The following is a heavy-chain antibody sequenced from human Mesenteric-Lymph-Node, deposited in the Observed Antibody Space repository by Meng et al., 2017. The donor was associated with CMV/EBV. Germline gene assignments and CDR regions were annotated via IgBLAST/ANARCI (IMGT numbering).Heavy chain of an antibody. V-gene: IGHV3-30*02. CDR3: AKDLTEIVVVPAASGPTYYYYYGMDV. D-gene: IGHD2-2*01. J-gene: IGHJ6*02. CDR2: IRYDGSNK. Sequence: GESLKISCAASGFTFSSYGMHWVRQAPGKGLEWVAFIRYDGSNKYYADSVKGRFTISRDNSKNTLYLQMNSLRAEDTAVYYCAKDLTEIVVVPAASGPTYYYYYGMDVWGQGTTVTVSS. CDR1: GFTFSSYG.